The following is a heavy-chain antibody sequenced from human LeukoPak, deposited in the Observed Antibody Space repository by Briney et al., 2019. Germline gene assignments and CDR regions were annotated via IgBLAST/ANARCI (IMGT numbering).Heavy chain of an antibody. CDR2: IIPIFGTA. D-gene: IGHD2-21*01. CDR1: GGTFSSYA. J-gene: IGHJ4*02. CDR3: ARGVLAYCGGDCFGFGY. Sequence: SVKVSCKASGGTFSSYAISWVRQAPGQGLEWMGGIIPIFGTANYAQKFQGRVTITADESTSTAYMELSSLRSEDTAVYYCARGVLAYCGGDCFGFGYWGQGTLVTVSS. V-gene: IGHV1-69*13.